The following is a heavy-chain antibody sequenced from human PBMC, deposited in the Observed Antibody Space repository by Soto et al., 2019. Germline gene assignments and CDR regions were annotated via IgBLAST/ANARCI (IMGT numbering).Heavy chain of an antibody. J-gene: IGHJ6*02. Sequence: SVKVSCKASGGTFSSYSISWVRQAPGQGLEWMGGIIPIFGTANYAQKFQGRVTITADESTSTAYMELSSLRSEDTAVYYCARAPYSSSWNYYYYGMDVWGQGTTVTVSS. D-gene: IGHD6-13*01. CDR2: IIPIFGTA. V-gene: IGHV1-69*13. CDR1: GGTFSSYS. CDR3: ARAPYSSSWNYYYYGMDV.